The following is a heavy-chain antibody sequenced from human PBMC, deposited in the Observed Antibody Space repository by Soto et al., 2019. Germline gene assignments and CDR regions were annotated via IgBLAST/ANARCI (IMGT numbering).Heavy chain of an antibody. V-gene: IGHV3-23*01. CDR2: ISGSGGST. J-gene: IGHJ6*02. CDR1: GFTFSNYY. CDR3: AKDSRYYYGMDV. Sequence: PGGSLRLSCEASGFTFSNYYISWIRQAPGKGLEWVSAISGSGGSTYYADSVKGRFTISRDNSKNTLYLQMNSLRAEDTAVYYCAKDSRYYYGMDVWGQGTTVTVSS.